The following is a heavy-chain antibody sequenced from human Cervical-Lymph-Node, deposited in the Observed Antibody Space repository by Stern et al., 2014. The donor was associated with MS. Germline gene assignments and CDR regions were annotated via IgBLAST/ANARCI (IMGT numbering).Heavy chain of an antibody. CDR2: IIPILGIA. CDR3: ARGPMTTNAFDI. D-gene: IGHD4-17*01. CDR1: GGTFSSYT. J-gene: IGHJ3*02. Sequence: QVQLMQSGAEVKKPGSSVKVSCKASGGTFSSYTISWVRQAPGQGLEWMGRIIPILGIANYAQKFQGRVTITADKSTSTAYMELSSLRSEDTAVYYCARGPMTTNAFDIWGQGTMVTVSS. V-gene: IGHV1-69*04.